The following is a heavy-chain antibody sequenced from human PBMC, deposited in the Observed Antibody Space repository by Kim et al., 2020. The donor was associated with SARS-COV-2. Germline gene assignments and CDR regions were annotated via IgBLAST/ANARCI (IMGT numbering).Heavy chain of an antibody. CDR3: AREEKARAFDY. CDR2: I. V-gene: IGHV3-48*02. J-gene: IGHJ4*02. D-gene: IGHD6-6*01. Sequence: IYNAESVKCRFTISRDNAKNSLYLQMNSLRDEDTAVYYCAREEKARAFDYWGQGTLVTVSS.